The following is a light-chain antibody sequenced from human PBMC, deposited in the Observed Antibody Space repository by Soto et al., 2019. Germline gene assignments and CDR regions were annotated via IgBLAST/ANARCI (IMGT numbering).Light chain of an antibody. J-gene: IGKJ1*01. Sequence: DIQMTQSPSSLSASVGDRVTITCRASQSISNYLNWYQQKPGKAPKLLIYAASSLQSGVPSRFSGSGSGTDFTLTISSLQPADFATYYCQQSYSTPGTFGQGTKVEIK. CDR2: AAS. CDR1: QSISNY. V-gene: IGKV1-39*01. CDR3: QQSYSTPGT.